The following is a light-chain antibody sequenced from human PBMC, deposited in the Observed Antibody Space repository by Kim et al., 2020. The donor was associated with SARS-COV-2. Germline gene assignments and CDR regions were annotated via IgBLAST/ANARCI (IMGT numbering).Light chain of an antibody. CDR2: DVG. J-gene: IGLJ3*02. V-gene: IGLV2-14*03. CDR1: SSNVGGYNY. CDR3: SSYTTTTTRV. Sequence: QSALTQPASVSGSPGQSITISCTGTSSNVGGYNYVSWYQQHPGKAPKLMIYDVGTRPSGVSDRFSGSKSGNTASLTISGLQTEDEADYCCSSYTTTTTRVFGGGTQLTVL.